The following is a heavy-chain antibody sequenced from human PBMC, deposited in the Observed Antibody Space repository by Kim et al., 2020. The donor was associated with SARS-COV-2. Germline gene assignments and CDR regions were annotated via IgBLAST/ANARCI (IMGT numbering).Heavy chain of an antibody. CDR1: GFTFSNYW. V-gene: IGHV3-7*01. J-gene: IGHJ5*02. CDR2: INQDGSET. CDR3: ARDPTAWDP. Sequence: GGSLRLSCAASGFTFSNYWMSWVRQAPGKGLEWVANINQDGSETYLADSVNGRFTISRDSAKNSLYLQMNSLRAEDTAVYYCARDPTAWDPWGQGTLVIVSS.